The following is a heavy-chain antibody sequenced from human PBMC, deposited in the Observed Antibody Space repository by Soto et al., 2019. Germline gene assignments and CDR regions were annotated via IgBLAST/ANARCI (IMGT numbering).Heavy chain of an antibody. Sequence: LRLSCAASGFTFDDYAMHWVRQAPGKGLEWVSGISWNSGSIGYADSVKGRFTISRDNAKNSLYLQMNSLRAEDTALYYCAKDRRGYSYGLVFDYWGQGTLVTVSS. CDR1: GFTFDDYA. J-gene: IGHJ4*02. CDR2: ISWNSGSI. D-gene: IGHD5-18*01. V-gene: IGHV3-9*01. CDR3: AKDRRGYSYGLVFDY.